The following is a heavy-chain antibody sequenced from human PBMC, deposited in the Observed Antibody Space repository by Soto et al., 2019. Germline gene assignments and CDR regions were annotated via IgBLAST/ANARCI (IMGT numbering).Heavy chain of an antibody. J-gene: IGHJ4*02. CDR2: IWYDGSNK. V-gene: IGHV3-33*01. Sequence: QVQLVESGGGVVQPGMSLRLSCAASGFTFSSYGMHWVRQAPGKGLDGVAVIWYDGSNKYYADSVQGRFTIGRDKSKHTLYLQMTSPRAEDTAVYYCAREAPGSRFEYWGQGTLVTVS. CDR3: AREAPGSRFEY. CDR1: GFTFSSYG.